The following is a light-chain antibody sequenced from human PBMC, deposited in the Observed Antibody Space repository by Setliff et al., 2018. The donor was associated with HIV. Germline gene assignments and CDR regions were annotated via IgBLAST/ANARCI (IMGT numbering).Light chain of an antibody. CDR3: CSYAGSSTFPYV. J-gene: IGLJ1*01. Sequence: QSVLTQPASVSGSPGQSITISCTGTSSDVGSYNLVSWYQQHPGKAPKVMIYEVTKRPSGVSNRFSGSKSGNAASLTISGLQAEDEADYYCCSYAGSSTFPYVFGTGTKATVL. CDR1: SSDVGSYNL. CDR2: EVT. V-gene: IGLV2-23*02.